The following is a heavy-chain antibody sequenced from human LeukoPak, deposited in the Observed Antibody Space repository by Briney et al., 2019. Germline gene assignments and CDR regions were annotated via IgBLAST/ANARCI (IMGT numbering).Heavy chain of an antibody. V-gene: IGHV1-69*06. CDR1: GGTFSSYA. Sequence: SVKVSCKASGGTFSSYAISWVRQAPGQGLEWMGRIIPIFGTANYAQKFRGRVTITADKSTSTAYMELSSLRSEDTAVYYCARVNYYDSSGYFDYFQHWGQGTLVTVSS. J-gene: IGHJ1*01. CDR2: IIPIFGTA. D-gene: IGHD3-22*01. CDR3: ARVNYYDSSGYFDYFQH.